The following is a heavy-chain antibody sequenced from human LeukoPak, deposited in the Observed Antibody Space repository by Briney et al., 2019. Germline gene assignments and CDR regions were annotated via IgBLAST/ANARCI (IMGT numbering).Heavy chain of an antibody. CDR2: INPSCCCT. V-gene: IGHV1-46*03. CDR1: GYTFTSHY. Sequence: SSGEASCHACGYTFTSHYMHWVRQAPGPRVEGVVIINPSCCCTSHSQKFQGRVTMTRDTSTSTVYMELSSLRSEDTAVYYCARAIAAADAFDIWGQGTMVTVSS. D-gene: IGHD6-13*01. J-gene: IGHJ3*02. CDR3: ARAIAAADAFDI.